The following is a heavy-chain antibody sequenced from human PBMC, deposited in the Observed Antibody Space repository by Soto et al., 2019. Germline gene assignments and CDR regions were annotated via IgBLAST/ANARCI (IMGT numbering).Heavy chain of an antibody. CDR1: GFTFSSYA. Sequence: SLRLSCAASGFTFSSYAMSWVRQAPGKGLEWVSAISGSGGSTYYADSVKGRFTISRDNSKNTLYLQMNSLRAEDTAVYYCAKDYKGYSYGPGAFDIWGQGTMVTVSS. J-gene: IGHJ3*02. CDR3: AKDYKGYSYGPGAFDI. D-gene: IGHD5-18*01. CDR2: ISGSGGST. V-gene: IGHV3-23*01.